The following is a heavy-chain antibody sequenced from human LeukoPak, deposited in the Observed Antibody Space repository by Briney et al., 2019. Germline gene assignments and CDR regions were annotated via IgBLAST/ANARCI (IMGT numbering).Heavy chain of an antibody. CDR3: TREGVYAPDPSSYHRDAFDI. CDR1: GGSFSSYV. Sequence: SVKVSCKASGGSFSSYVITWVRQAPGQGLEWMGRINPVLGVSNVAQKFQGRVTITAEKSTNTAHMELSRLESGDTAVYYCTREGVYAPDPSSYHRDAFDIWGQGTEVIVSS. CDR2: INPVLGVS. V-gene: IGHV1-69*04. D-gene: IGHD3-16*02. J-gene: IGHJ3*02.